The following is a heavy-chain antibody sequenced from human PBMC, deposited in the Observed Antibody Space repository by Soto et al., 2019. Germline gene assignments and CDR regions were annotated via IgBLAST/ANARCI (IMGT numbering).Heavy chain of an antibody. J-gene: IGHJ6*02. CDR2: IYYSGST. CDR3: ARAPTPRDDLTTQDYYYYGMDV. Sequence: SETLSLTCTVSGGSISSYYWSWIRQPPGKGLEWIGYIYYSGSTNYNPSLKSRVTISVDTSKNQFSLKLSSVTAADTAVYYCARAPTPRDDLTTQDYYYYGMDVWGQGTTVTVSS. CDR1: GGSISSYY. V-gene: IGHV4-59*01. D-gene: IGHD3-22*01.